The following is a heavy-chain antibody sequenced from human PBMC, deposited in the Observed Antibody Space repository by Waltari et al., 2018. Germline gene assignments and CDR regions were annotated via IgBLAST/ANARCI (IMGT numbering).Heavy chain of an antibody. CDR1: GGSFGTYA. CDR3: AKRIVGGPFDV. Sequence: QVHLVQSGAEVRKPGSSVKVSCEASGGSFGTYAIAWVRQAPGQGLEWMAGIIPIYGTPNYAQKFQGRGNVAADELTRTAYMELSSLRSDDTAIYYCAKRIVGGPFDVWGQGTMVTVSS. J-gene: IGHJ3*01. D-gene: IGHD1-26*01. CDR2: IIPIYGTP. V-gene: IGHV1-69*12.